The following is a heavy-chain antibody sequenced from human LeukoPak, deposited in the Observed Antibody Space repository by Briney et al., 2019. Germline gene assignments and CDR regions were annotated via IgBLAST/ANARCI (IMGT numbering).Heavy chain of an antibody. V-gene: IGHV4-4*07. J-gene: IGHJ5*02. CDR1: GGSINNYY. CDR2: IYSSGST. D-gene: IGHD2-21*01. Sequence: SETLSLTCTVSGGSINNYYWTWIRQPAGKRLEWIGRIYSSGSTNYNPSLKSRVTMSVDTSKNQFSLKLTSVTAADTAVYYCARGQHDFDPWGQGTLVTVSS. CDR3: ARGQHDFDP.